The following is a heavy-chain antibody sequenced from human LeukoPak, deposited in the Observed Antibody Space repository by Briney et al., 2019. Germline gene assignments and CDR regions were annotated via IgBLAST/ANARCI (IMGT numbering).Heavy chain of an antibody. J-gene: IGHJ4*02. CDR3: ARELFGSGSSPDY. D-gene: IGHD3-10*01. Sequence: PGTSLRLSCTAPGFTFSSYAIHWIRQAPGKGLEWVALVWHDGSNRYYSEAVKGRFTISRDNSKNTVYLQINSLRAEDTAVYYCARELFGSGSSPDYWGQGTRVTVSS. CDR1: GFTFSSYA. V-gene: IGHV3-33*01. CDR2: VWHDGSNR.